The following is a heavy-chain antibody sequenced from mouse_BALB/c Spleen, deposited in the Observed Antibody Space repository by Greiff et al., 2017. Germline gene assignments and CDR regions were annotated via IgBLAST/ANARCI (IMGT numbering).Heavy chain of an antibody. CDR2: ISSGGST. V-gene: IGHV5-6-5*01. J-gene: IGHJ4*01. CDR3: ARVYYDYDDYAMDY. D-gene: IGHD2-4*01. Sequence: DVHLVESGGGLVKPGGSLKLSCAASGFTFSSYAMSWVRQTPEKRLEWVASISSGGSTYYPDSVKGRFTISRDNARNILYLQMSSLRSEDTAMYYCARVYYDYDDYAMDYWGQGTSVTVSS. CDR1: GFTFSSYA.